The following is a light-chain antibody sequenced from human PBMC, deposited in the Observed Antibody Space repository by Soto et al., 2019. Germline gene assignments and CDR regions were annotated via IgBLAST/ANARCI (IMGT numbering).Light chain of an antibody. CDR1: QSISSSY. CDR3: QQYGSSPRT. J-gene: IGKJ1*01. CDR2: GAS. V-gene: IGKV3-20*01. Sequence: EIVLTQSPGTLSLSPGERATLSCRASQSISSSYLAWYQQKPSQAPRLLIYGASTRATGIPDRFSGSGSGTDFTLTISRLESEDFAVYYCQQYGSSPRTFG.